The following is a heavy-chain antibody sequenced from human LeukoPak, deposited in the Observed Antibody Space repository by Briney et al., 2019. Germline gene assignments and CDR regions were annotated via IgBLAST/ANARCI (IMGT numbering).Heavy chain of an antibody. Sequence: SETLSLTCAVYGGSFSGYYWSWIRQPPGKGLEWIGEINHSGSTNYNPSLKSRVTISVDTSKNQFPLKLSSVTAADTAVYYCARYPTWYYYYGMDVWGQGTTVTVSS. V-gene: IGHV4-34*01. CDR2: INHSGST. CDR1: GGSFSGYY. CDR3: ARYPTWYYYYGMDV. J-gene: IGHJ6*02.